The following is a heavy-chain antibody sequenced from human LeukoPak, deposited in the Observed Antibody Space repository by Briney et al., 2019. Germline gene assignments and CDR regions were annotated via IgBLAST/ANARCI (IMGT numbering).Heavy chain of an antibody. J-gene: IGHJ5*02. V-gene: IGHV3-21*01. CDR2: ISSSSSYI. CDR3: AREQYYYGSGRGWFGP. Sequence: GGSLRLSXAASGFTFSSYSMNWVRQAPGKGLEWVSSISSSSSYIYYADSVKGRFTISRDNAKNSLYLQMNSLRAEDTAVYYCAREQYYYGSGRGWFGPWGQGTLVTVSS. D-gene: IGHD3-10*01. CDR1: GFTFSSYS.